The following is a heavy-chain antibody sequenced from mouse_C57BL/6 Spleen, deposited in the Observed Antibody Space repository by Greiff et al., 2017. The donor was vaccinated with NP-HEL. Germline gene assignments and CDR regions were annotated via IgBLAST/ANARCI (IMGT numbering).Heavy chain of an antibody. D-gene: IGHD1-1*01. CDR2: IDPSDSEP. CDR1: GYTFTSYW. Sequence: QVQLQQPGAELVRPGSSVKLSCKASGYTFTSYWMHWVKQRPIQGLEWIGNIDPSDSEPHYNQKFKDKATLTVDKSSSTAYMQLSSLTSEDSAVYYCARGRILRSPFDYWGQGTTLTVSS. V-gene: IGHV1-52*01. J-gene: IGHJ2*01. CDR3: ARGRILRSPFDY.